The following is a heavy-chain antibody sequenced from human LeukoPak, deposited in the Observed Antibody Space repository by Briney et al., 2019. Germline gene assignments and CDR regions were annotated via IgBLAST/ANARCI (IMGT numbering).Heavy chain of an antibody. J-gene: IGHJ6*02. D-gene: IGHD6-19*01. Sequence: GRSLRLSCAASGFTFSSYAMHWVRQAPGKGPEWVAVISYDGSNKYYADSVKGRFTISRDNSKNTLYLQMNSLRAEDTAVYYCARVYEQWLSTNYGMDVWGQGTLVTVSS. CDR2: ISYDGSNK. V-gene: IGHV3-30-3*01. CDR1: GFTFSSYA. CDR3: ARVYEQWLSTNYGMDV.